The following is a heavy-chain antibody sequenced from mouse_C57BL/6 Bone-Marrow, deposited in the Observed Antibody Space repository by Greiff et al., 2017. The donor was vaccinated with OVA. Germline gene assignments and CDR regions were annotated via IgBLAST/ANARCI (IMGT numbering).Heavy chain of an antibody. CDR3: TSLYDYDEYYYAMDY. CDR1: GYTFTDYE. J-gene: IGHJ4*01. CDR2: IDPETGGT. Sequence: VHLVESGAELVRPGASVTLSCKASGYTFTDYEMHWVKQTPVHGLEWIGAIDPETGGTAYNQKFTGKAILTADKSSSTAYMELRSLTSEDSAVYYGTSLYDYDEYYYAMDYWGQGTSVTVSS. V-gene: IGHV1-15*01. D-gene: IGHD2-4*01.